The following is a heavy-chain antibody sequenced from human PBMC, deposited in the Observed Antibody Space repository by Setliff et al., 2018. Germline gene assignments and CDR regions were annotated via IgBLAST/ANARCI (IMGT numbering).Heavy chain of an antibody. CDR1: GGSISSYY. V-gene: IGHV4-4*07. CDR2: IYIGGSA. J-gene: IGHJ6*03. Sequence: PSETLSLTCTVSGGSISSYYWSWIRQPAGKGLEWIGHIYIGGSANYNPSLKSRVTMSIDTSKNQFSLKLNSVTAADMAVYYCAREQWLGPPGYYYMDVWAKGTTVT. D-gene: IGHD6-19*01. CDR3: AREQWLGPPGYYYMDV.